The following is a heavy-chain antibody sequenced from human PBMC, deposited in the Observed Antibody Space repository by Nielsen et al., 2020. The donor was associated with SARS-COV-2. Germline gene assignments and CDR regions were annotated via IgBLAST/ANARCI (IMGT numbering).Heavy chain of an antibody. D-gene: IGHD3-3*01. Sequence: GESLKISCTASGFTFGDYAMSWVRQAPGKGLEWVGFIRSKAYGGTTEYAASVKGRFTISRDDSKSIAYLQMNSLKTEDTAAYYCTQDDFWSGYYPYWGQGTLVTVSS. CDR1: GFTFGDYA. V-gene: IGHV3-49*04. J-gene: IGHJ4*02. CDR3: TQDDFWSGYYPY. CDR2: IRSKAYGGTT.